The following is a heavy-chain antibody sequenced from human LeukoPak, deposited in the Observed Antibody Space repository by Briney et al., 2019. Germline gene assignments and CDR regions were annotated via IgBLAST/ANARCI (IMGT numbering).Heavy chain of an antibody. Sequence: SETLSLPCAVYGGSFSGYYWSWIRQPPGKGLEWIGEINHSGSTNYNPSLKSRVTISVDTSKNQFSLKLSSVTAADTAVYYCARGGIWNYDFWSGYYGGLSYFDYWGQGTLVTVSS. CDR2: INHSGST. J-gene: IGHJ4*02. CDR3: ARGGIWNYDFWSGYYGGLSYFDY. V-gene: IGHV4-34*01. D-gene: IGHD3-3*01. CDR1: GGSFSGYY.